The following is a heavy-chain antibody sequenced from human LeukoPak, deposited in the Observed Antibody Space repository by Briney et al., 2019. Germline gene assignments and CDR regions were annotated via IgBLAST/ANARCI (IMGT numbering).Heavy chain of an antibody. J-gene: IGHJ4*02. V-gene: IGHV1-18*01. CDR1: GYTFTSYG. D-gene: IGHD1-26*01. Sequence: ASVKVSCKASGYTFTSYGISWVRQAPGQGLEWMGWISAYNGNTNYAQKLQGRVTMTTDTSTSTAYMELRSLRSDDTAVYYCARHVTSGSYLYYFDYWGQGTLVTVSS. CDR3: ARHVTSGSYLYYFDY. CDR2: ISAYNGNT.